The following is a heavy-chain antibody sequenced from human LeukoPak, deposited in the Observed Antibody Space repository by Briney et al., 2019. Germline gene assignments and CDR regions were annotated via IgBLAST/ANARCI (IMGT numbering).Heavy chain of an antibody. Sequence: SQTLSLTCTVSGGSISSGSYYWSWIRQPAGKGLEWIGRIYTSGSTNYNPSLTSRVTISVDTSKNQFSLKLSSVTAADTAVYYCARDPGGKYSTWGQGTLVTVSS. CDR2: IYTSGST. V-gene: IGHV4-61*02. J-gene: IGHJ5*02. CDR1: GGSISSGSYY. D-gene: IGHD6-13*01. CDR3: ARDPGGKYST.